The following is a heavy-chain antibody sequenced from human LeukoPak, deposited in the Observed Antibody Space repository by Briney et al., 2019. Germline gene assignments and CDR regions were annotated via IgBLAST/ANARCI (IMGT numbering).Heavy chain of an antibody. CDR3: ARHSDPSGSGWQDAFDI. Sequence: GESLKISCKGSGYSFNGYWIGWVRQMPGKGLECMGIIYPRDSDSRYSPSFQGQVTISADKSISTAYLQWSSLKASDTAIYYCARHSDPSGSGWQDAFDIWGQGTMVTVSS. V-gene: IGHV5-51*01. CDR1: GYSFNGYW. CDR2: IYPRDSDS. J-gene: IGHJ3*02. D-gene: IGHD6-19*01.